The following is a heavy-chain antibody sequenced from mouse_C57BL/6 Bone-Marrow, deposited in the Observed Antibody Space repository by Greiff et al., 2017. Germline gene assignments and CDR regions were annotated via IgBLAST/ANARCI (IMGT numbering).Heavy chain of an antibody. J-gene: IGHJ1*03. D-gene: IGHD1-1*01. CDR1: GYSITSDY. CDR2: ISYSGST. V-gene: IGHV3-8*01. CDR3: ARYPSYYGSSYWYFDV. Sequence: EVKLQESGPGLAKPSQTLSLTCSVTGYSITSDYWNWIRKFPGNKLEYMGYISYSGSTNYNPSLKSRISITRDTSKNQYYLQLISVTTEDTATYYCARYPSYYGSSYWYFDVWGTGTTVTVSS.